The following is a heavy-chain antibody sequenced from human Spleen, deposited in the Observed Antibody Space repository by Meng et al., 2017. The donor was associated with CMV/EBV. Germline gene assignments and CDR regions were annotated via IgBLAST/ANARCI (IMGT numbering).Heavy chain of an antibody. CDR1: GFTFGYYA. CDR3: ATLNIAAAGNIRSAFDI. V-gene: IGHV3-9*01. D-gene: IGHD6-13*01. CDR2: ISWNSGDI. Sequence: SLKISCAGSGFTFGYYAMHWVRQPPGKGLEWVSSISWNSGDIAYADSVKGRFTISRDNAKTSLFLQMNSLRAEDTALYYCATLNIAAAGNIRSAFDIWGQGAMVTVSS. J-gene: IGHJ3*02.